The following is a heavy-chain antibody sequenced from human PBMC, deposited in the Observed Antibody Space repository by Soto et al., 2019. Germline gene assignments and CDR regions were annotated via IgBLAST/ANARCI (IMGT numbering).Heavy chain of an antibody. D-gene: IGHD2-15*01. CDR3: ARVTGGYYYYYGMDV. CDR2: IIPIFGTA. Sequence: SVKVSCKASGGTFGSYSISWVRQAPGQGLEWMGGIIPIFGTANYAQKFQGRVTITADESTSTAYMELSSLRSEDTAVYYCARVTGGYYYYYGMDVWGQGTTVTVSS. J-gene: IGHJ6*02. CDR1: GGTFGSYS. V-gene: IGHV1-69*13.